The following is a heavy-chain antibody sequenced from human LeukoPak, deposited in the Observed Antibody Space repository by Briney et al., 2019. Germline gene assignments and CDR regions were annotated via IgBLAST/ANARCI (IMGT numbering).Heavy chain of an antibody. J-gene: IGHJ3*02. CDR3: ARARITMIVVVIPDAFDI. CDR2: ISWDGGST. D-gene: IGHD3-22*01. V-gene: IGHV3-43*01. CDR1: GFTFDDYT. Sequence: GGSLRLSCAASGFTFDDYTMHWVRQAPGKGLEWVSLISWDGGSTYYADSVKGRFTISRDNAKNSLYLQMNSLRAEDTAVYYCARARITMIVVVIPDAFDIWGQGTMVTVSS.